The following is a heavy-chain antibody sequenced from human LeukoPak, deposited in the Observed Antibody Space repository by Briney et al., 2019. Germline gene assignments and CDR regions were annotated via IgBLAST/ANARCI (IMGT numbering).Heavy chain of an antibody. Sequence: ASVKVSCKASGYTFTSYGISWVRQAPGQGLEWMGWINPNSGGTNYAQKFQGRVTMTRDTSISTAYMELSRLRSDDTAVYYCASGDSSGYYPFDYWGQGTLVTVSS. CDR1: GYTFTSYG. J-gene: IGHJ4*02. D-gene: IGHD3-22*01. CDR3: ASGDSSGYYPFDY. CDR2: INPNSGGT. V-gene: IGHV1-2*02.